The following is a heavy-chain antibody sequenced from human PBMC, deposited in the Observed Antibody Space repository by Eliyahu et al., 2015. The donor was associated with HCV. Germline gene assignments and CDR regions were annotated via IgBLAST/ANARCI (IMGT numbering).Heavy chain of an antibody. Sequence: EVQLVXSGGGLVQPGGSLXLSXAASGFXFSTYWMSWGRQGPGKGLEWVARIKQDGSEIFYVDSVKGRFTISRDNAKNSLYLQMNSLRAEDTALYYCARHYPTASFDIWGQGTMVTVSS. CDR1: GFXFSTYW. CDR3: ARHYPTASFDI. J-gene: IGHJ3*02. CDR2: IKQDGSEI. D-gene: IGHD2-21*02. V-gene: IGHV3-7*01.